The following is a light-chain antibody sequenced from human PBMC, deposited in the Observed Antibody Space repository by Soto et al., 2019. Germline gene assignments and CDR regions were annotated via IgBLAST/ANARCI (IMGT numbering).Light chain of an antibody. CDR1: QDVSSN. CDR2: GAS. CDR3: QQHGSSPKR. Sequence: TRAPATLSVSPGERATRSFRASQDVSSNLAWYQQKPGQAPRLLIYGASSRATGIPDRFSGSGSGTDFTLTLSSLEPEDFALYYCQQHGSSPKRFGQGTTVDIK. J-gene: IGKJ1*01. V-gene: IGKV3-20*01.